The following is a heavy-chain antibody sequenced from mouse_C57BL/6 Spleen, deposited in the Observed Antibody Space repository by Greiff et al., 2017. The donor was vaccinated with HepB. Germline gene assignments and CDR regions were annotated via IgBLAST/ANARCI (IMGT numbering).Heavy chain of an antibody. D-gene: IGHD2-3*01. Sequence: DVMLVESGGGLVKPGGSLKLSCAASGFTFSSYAMSWVRQTPEKRLEWVATISDGGSYTYYPDNVKGRFTISRDNAKNNLYLQMSHLKSEDTAMYYCARGGDGPWFAYWGQGTLVTVSA. J-gene: IGHJ3*01. CDR1: GFTFSSYA. CDR3: ARGGDGPWFAY. V-gene: IGHV5-4*03. CDR2: ISDGGSYT.